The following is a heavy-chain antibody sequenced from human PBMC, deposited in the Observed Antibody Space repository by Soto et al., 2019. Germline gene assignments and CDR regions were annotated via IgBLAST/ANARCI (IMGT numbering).Heavy chain of an antibody. J-gene: IGHJ4*02. V-gene: IGHV5-51*01. Sequence: GESLKISCKASGYIFTNYWIALVRQMPGKGLEWMGIIYPGDSDTRYSPSFQGQVNISADKSINTAYLQWSSLKASDTAMYYCARHGRDGPHYYFDFWGQGTLVTSPQ. D-gene: IGHD1-1*01. CDR1: GYIFTNYW. CDR3: ARHGRDGPHYYFDF. CDR2: IYPGDSDT.